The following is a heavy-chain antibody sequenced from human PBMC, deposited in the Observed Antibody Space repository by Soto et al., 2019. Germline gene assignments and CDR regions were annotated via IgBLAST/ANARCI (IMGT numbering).Heavy chain of an antibody. V-gene: IGHV3-23*01. Sequence: EVQLLESGGGLVQPGGSLRLSCAASGFTFSSYAMSWVRQAPGKGLEWVSAISGSGGSTYYADSVKGRFTISRDNSKNTLYLQMHSLRAEDTAAYYCAKGKFVVFGVVNPGRGFDYWGQGTLVTVSS. J-gene: IGHJ4*02. CDR1: GFTFSSYA. D-gene: IGHD3-3*01. CDR2: ISGSGGST. CDR3: AKGKFVVFGVVNPGRGFDY.